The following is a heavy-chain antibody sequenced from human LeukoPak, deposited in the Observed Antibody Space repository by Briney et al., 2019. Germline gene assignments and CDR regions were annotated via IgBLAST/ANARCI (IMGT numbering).Heavy chain of an antibody. V-gene: IGHV3-7*01. CDR2: IKQDGSEK. Sequence: GGSLRLSCAASGFTFSSYWMSWVRQAPGKGLEWVANIKQDGSEKYYVDSVKGRFTISRDNAKNSLYLQMNSLRAEDTAVYYCARDSVSQYYDYVWGSYRPPPGAFDIWGQGTMVTVSS. D-gene: IGHD3-16*02. J-gene: IGHJ3*02. CDR3: ARDSVSQYYDYVWGSYRPPPGAFDI. CDR1: GFTFSSYW.